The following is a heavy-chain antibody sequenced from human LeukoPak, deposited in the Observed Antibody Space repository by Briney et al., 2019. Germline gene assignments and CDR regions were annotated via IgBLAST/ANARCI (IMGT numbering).Heavy chain of an antibody. D-gene: IGHD3-10*01. CDR1: GFTFSSYW. CDR3: ARAVTYFYGSVTYDRFDP. J-gene: IGHJ5*02. Sequence: AGGSLRLSCAASGFTFSSYWMHWVRQTPGKGLVWVSRIKSDGSTIYADSVKGRFTISRDNARNTLYLQMNSLRVEDTAMYYCARAVTYFYGSVTYDRFDPWGQGTLVTVSS. V-gene: IGHV3-74*01. CDR2: IKSDGST.